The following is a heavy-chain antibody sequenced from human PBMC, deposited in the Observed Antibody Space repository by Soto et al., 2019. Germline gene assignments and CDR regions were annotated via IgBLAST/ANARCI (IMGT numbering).Heavy chain of an antibody. D-gene: IGHD5-12*01. V-gene: IGHV4-4*07. J-gene: IGHJ4*02. Sequence: SETLSLTCTVSGGSINTFYWSWVRQPAGKGLEWIGRIFSSGSTSFNPSHESRVAMSVDTSKNHFSLNLSSVTAADMAVYYCAREGSYSAYNFAHGIQLWSFDFWGQGTLVTVSS. CDR1: GGSINTFY. CDR3: AREGSYSAYNFAHGIQLWSFDF. CDR2: IFSSGST.